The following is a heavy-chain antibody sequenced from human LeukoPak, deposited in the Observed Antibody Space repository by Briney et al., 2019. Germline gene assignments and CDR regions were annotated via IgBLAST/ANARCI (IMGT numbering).Heavy chain of an antibody. CDR3: ARPFYSGYDPLGLYYYGMDV. D-gene: IGHD5-12*01. CDR2: ISGSGSTI. J-gene: IGHJ6*02. V-gene: IGHV3-48*03. CDR1: GFTFSSYE. Sequence: PGGSLRLSCAASGFTFSSYEMNWVRQAPGKGLEWVSYISGSGSTIYYADFVKGRFTISRDNAKNSLYLQMNSLRAEDTAVYYCARPFYSGYDPLGLYYYGMDVWGQGTTVTVSS.